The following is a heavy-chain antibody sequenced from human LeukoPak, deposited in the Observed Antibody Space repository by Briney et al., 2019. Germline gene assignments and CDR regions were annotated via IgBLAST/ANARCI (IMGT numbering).Heavy chain of an antibody. V-gene: IGHV3-30*02. CDR3: ARDNGMYSSTPIFDY. J-gene: IGHJ4*02. D-gene: IGHD6-13*01. CDR1: GFTFSSYG. Sequence: GGSLRLSCAASGFTFSSYGMHWVRQAPGKGLEWVAFIRYDGSNKYYADSVKGRFTISRDSSKNTLYLQMNSLRVDDTAVYYCARDNGMYSSTPIFDYWGQGTLVTVSS. CDR2: IRYDGSNK.